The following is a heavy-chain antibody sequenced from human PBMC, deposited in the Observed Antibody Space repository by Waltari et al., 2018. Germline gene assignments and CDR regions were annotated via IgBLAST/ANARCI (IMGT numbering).Heavy chain of an antibody. D-gene: IGHD3-22*01. CDR2: IYTSGST. CDR1: GGSISSYY. V-gene: IGHV4-4*07. Sequence: QVQLQESGPGLVKPSETLSLTCTVSGGSISSYYWSWIRQPAGKGLEWIGRIYTSGSTNYNPALKSRVTMSVDTSKNQFSLKLSSVTAADTAVYYCAREEYYDSSGYLSPFDYWGQGTLVTVSS. CDR3: AREEYYDSSGYLSPFDY. J-gene: IGHJ4*02.